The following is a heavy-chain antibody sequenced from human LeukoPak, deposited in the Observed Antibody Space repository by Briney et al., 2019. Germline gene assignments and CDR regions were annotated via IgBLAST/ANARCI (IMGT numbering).Heavy chain of an antibody. V-gene: IGHV3-23*01. CDR1: GFTFSSYA. D-gene: IGHD6-19*01. J-gene: IGHJ4*02. CDR2: ISGSGGST. Sequence: GRSLRLSCAASGFTFSSYAMSWVRQAPGKGLEWVSAISGSGGSTYYADSVKGRFTISRDNSKNTLYLQMNSLRAEDTAVYYCAKSPRLLWNPTSIAVAGKEYWGQGTLVTVSS. CDR3: AKSPRLLWNPTSIAVAGKEY.